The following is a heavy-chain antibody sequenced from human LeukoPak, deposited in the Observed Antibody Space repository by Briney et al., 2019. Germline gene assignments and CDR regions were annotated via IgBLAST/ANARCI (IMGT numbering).Heavy chain of an antibody. D-gene: IGHD3-3*02. V-gene: IGHV3-30-3*01. CDR3: ASHFWVL. CDR1: GFTFSSYA. Sequence: PGGSLRLSCAASGFTFSSYAMHWVRQAPGKGLEWVAVISYDGSNKYYADSVKGRFTISRDNSKNTLYLQMNSLRAEDTAVYYCASHFWVLWGQGTLVTVSS. J-gene: IGHJ4*02. CDR2: ISYDGSNK.